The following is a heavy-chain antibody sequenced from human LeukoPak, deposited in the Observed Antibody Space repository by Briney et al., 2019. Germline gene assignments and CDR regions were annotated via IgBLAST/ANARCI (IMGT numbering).Heavy chain of an antibody. CDR2: ISNDGRST. D-gene: IGHD3-10*01. J-gene: IGHJ4*02. CDR1: GFSFNSYW. CDR3: TRGREGNYGLFDS. V-gene: IGHV3-74*01. Sequence: PGGSLRLSCAASGFSFNSYWMHWVRQAPGSGLVWVSRISNDGRSTSFADSAKGRFTISRDNAKNTLYLQMNSLSAEDTAVYYCTRGREGNYGLFDSWGRGTLVTVSS.